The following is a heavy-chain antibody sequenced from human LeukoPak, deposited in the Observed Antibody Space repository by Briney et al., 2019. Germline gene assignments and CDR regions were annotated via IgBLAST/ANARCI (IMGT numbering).Heavy chain of an antibody. V-gene: IGHV3-30*18. J-gene: IGHJ4*02. Sequence: GGSLRLSCAASGFTFSSYGMHWVRQAPGKGLEWVAVISYDGSNKYYADSVKGRFTISRDNSKNTLYLQMNSLRAEDTAVYYCAKDDYSSGWYTVGDYWGQGTLVTVSS. CDR3: AKDDYSSGWYTVGDY. D-gene: IGHD6-19*01. CDR2: ISYDGSNK. CDR1: GFTFSSYG.